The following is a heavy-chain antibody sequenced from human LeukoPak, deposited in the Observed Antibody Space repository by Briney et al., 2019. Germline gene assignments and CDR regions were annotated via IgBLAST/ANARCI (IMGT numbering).Heavy chain of an antibody. CDR3: ARDRREGDSSGYYYRN. D-gene: IGHD3-22*01. CDR2: ISAYNGNT. CDR1: GYTFTSYG. Sequence: ASVKVSCKASGYTFTSYGISRVRQAPGQGLEWMGWISAYNGNTNYAQKLQGRVTMTTDTSTSTAYMELRSLRSDDTAVYYCARDRREGDSSGYYYRNWGQGTLVTVSS. J-gene: IGHJ4*02. V-gene: IGHV1-18*01.